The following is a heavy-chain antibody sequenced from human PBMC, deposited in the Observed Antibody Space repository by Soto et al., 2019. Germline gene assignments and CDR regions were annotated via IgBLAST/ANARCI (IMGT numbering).Heavy chain of an antibody. CDR1: VYTFTNYF. CDR3: ARGSNWNSNWFDH. Sequence: XSVKFSCKTSVYTFTNYFMHWVRQAPGQGLECMGWINPDSGGTMFTQKFQGRVTMTRDTSISTVYMELTSLSSDDTAVYYCARGSNWNSNWFDHWGQGSLVTVSS. V-gene: IGHV1-2*02. CDR2: INPDSGGT. D-gene: IGHD1-1*01. J-gene: IGHJ5*02.